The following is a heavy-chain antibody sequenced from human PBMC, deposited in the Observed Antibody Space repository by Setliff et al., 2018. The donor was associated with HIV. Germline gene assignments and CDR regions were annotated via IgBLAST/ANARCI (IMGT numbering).Heavy chain of an antibody. CDR3: ARPSSGWQFDY. J-gene: IGHJ4*02. V-gene: IGHV1-18*01. Sequence: ASVKVSCKASGGTFSSYGISWVRQAPGQGLEWMGWISAYNGNTNYAQKLQGRVTMTTDTSTSTAYMELRSLRSDDTAVYYCARPSSGWQFDYWGQGTLVTVSS. CDR1: GGTFSSYG. CDR2: ISAYNGNT. D-gene: IGHD6-19*01.